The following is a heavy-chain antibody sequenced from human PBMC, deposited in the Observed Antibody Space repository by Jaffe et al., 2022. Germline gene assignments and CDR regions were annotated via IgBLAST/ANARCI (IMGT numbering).Heavy chain of an antibody. CDR2: MRHDGSNE. CDR3: AKDWVCRGSSCLPAGGDDTYDT. Sequence: QVHLVESGGGVVQPGGSLRLSCAVSGFTFSSYGMHWVRQAPGKGLEWVAFMRHDGSNEDYADSVKGRFTISRDNSKNTLCLQMNSLRVEDTAVYYCAKDWVCRGSSCLPAGGDDTYDTWGQGTTVIVSS. V-gene: IGHV3-30*02. J-gene: IGHJ3*02. CDR1: GFTFSSYG. D-gene: IGHD2-15*01.